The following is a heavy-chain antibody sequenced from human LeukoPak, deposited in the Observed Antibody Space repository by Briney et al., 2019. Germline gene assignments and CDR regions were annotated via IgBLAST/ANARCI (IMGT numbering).Heavy chain of an antibody. D-gene: IGHD3-10*01. CDR2: FNPEEGET. J-gene: IGHJ4*02. CDR3: ARDRGVPAVFDY. V-gene: IGHV1-24*01. CDR1: GYSLRELN. Sequence: GASVKIPCKVSGYSLRELNMHWLRQAPGKGPEWMGGFNPEEGETIYAQKFQGRVTMTEDTSTDTAYIELSSLTSEDTAVYYCARDRGVPAVFDYWGQGTLITVSS.